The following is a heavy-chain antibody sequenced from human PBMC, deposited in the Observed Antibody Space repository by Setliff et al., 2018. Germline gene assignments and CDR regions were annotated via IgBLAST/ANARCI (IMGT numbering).Heavy chain of an antibody. J-gene: IGHJ5*02. Sequence: PGGSLRLSCAASGFTFSSFWMSWVRQAPGKGLEWVSSIGASRDNTYYADSVKGRFTISRDNSRNTLYLQMNSLRVEDTASYYCARDPNGDYVGAFDPWGQGILVTVSS. D-gene: IGHD4-17*01. CDR1: GFTFSSFW. CDR3: ARDPNGDYVGAFDP. CDR2: IGASRDNT. V-gene: IGHV3-23*01.